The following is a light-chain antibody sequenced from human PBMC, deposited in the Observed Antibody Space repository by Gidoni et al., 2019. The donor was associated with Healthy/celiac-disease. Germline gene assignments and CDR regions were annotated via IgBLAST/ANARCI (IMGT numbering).Light chain of an antibody. CDR1: QSVSSSY. J-gene: IGKJ1*01. V-gene: IGKV3D-20*01. CDR2: DAT. CDR3: QQYGSSPWT. Sequence: EIVLTHSPATLSLSPGESATLSCGASQSVSSSYLAWYQQKPGLAPRLLNYDATSRATGIPDRFSGSGSGTDFTLTISRLEPEDFAVYYWQQYGSSPWTFGQXTKVEIK.